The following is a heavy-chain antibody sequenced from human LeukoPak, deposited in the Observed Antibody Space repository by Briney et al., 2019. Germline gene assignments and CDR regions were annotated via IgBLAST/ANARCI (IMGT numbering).Heavy chain of an antibody. V-gene: IGHV1-69*04. CDR2: IILILGIA. J-gene: IGHJ6*02. CDR1: GGTFSIYA. Sequence: SVKVSCKASGGTFSIYAISLVRQAPGQGLEWMGKIILILGIANYAQKFQGRVTITADKSTSTAYVELSSLRSEDTAVYDCARDLPRSSTSCYVCYGMDVWGQGTTVTVSS. CDR3: ARDLPRSSTSCYVCYGMDV. D-gene: IGHD2-2*01.